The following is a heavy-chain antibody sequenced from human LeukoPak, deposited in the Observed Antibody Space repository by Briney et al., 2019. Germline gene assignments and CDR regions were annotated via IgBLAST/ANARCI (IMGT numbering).Heavy chain of an antibody. CDR1: GFTFNTYS. J-gene: IGHJ4*02. CDR2: LSFDGDEK. Sequence: GGSLRLSCVASGFTFNTYSMHWVRQAPGKGLEWVAVLSFDGDEKHYADSVKGRFTISRDNSENTLYLQMNSLRIEDTSVYYCAEDQKLQPFHYWGQGTLVTVSS. D-gene: IGHD2-15*01. V-gene: IGHV3-30-3*01. CDR3: AEDQKLQPFHY.